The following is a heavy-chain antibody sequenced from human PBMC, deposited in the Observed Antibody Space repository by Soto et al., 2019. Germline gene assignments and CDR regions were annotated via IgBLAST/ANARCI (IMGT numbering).Heavy chain of an antibody. CDR2: IYYSGST. CDR1: GGSISSSSYY. V-gene: IGHV4-39*01. Sequence: SETLSLTCTVSGGSISSSSYYWGWIRQPPGKGLEWIGSIYYSGSTCYNPSLKSRVTISVDTSKNQFSLKLSSVTAADTAVYYCARHLLYASILVRNWIDPWGQGTLVTVSS. D-gene: IGHD2-8*01. J-gene: IGHJ5*02. CDR3: ARHLLYASILVRNWIDP.